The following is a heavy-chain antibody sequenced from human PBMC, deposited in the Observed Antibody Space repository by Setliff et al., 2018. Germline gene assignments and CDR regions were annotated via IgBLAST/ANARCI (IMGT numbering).Heavy chain of an antibody. CDR1: GGTFNTYV. Sequence: ASVKVSCKASGGTFNTYVISWVRQAPGQGLEWMGWINTNTGNPTYAQGFTGRFVFSLDTSVSTAYLQISSLKAEDTAVYYCARAPPLLYDILTGYAELDYWGQGTLVTVSS. V-gene: IGHV7-4-1*02. CDR3: ARAPPLLYDILTGYAELDY. J-gene: IGHJ4*02. D-gene: IGHD3-9*01. CDR2: INTNTGNP.